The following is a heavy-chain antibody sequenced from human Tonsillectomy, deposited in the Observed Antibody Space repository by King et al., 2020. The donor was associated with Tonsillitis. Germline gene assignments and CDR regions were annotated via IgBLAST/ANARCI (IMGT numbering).Heavy chain of an antibody. Sequence: MQLVQSGAEVKKPGESLRISCKGSGYSFPIYWINWVRQMPGKGLEWMGRIDPSDSHINYSPSFQGHVTISVDKSISTAYLQWSSLKASDTATYYCARHRIGDVWGKGTTVTVSS. CDR3: ARHRIGDV. CDR2: IDPSDSHI. CDR1: GYSFPIYW. V-gene: IGHV5-10-1*01. D-gene: IGHD2-15*01. J-gene: IGHJ6*04.